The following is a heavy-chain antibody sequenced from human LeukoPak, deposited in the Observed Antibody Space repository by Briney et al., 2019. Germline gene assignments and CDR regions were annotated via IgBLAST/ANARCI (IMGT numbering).Heavy chain of an antibody. CDR2: INPSGGST. Sequence: ASVKVSCKASGYTFTSYYMHWVRQAPGQGLEWMGIINPSGGSTSYAQKFQGRVTMTRDTSTSTVYMELSSLRSEDTAVYYCARGGLVGAAPDNWFDPWGQGTLVTVSS. J-gene: IGHJ5*02. V-gene: IGHV1-46*01. CDR1: GYTFTSYY. CDR3: ARGGLVGAAPDNWFDP. D-gene: IGHD1-26*01.